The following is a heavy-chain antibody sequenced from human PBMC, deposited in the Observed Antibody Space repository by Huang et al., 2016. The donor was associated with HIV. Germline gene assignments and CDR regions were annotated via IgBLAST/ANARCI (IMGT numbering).Heavy chain of an antibody. D-gene: IGHD5-12*01. Sequence: QVQLVESGGGVVQPGRSLRLSCAASRFTFSNYAMHWVRQATGKGLAWVEVISYDGSNKYDADSVKGRFTISRDNSKNTLYLQMNSLRAEDTAVYYCARDLWLRDLYYYYYMDVWGKGTTVTVSS. J-gene: IGHJ6*03. V-gene: IGHV3-30-3*01. CDR1: RFTFSNYA. CDR3: ARDLWLRDLYYYYYMDV. CDR2: ISYDGSNK.